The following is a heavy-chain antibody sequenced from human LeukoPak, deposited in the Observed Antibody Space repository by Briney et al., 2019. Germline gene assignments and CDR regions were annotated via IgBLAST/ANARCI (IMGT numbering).Heavy chain of an antibody. V-gene: IGHV7-4-1*02. CDR1: GYTFTNYT. J-gene: IGHJ4*02. Sequence: ASVKVSCKASGYTFTNYTLNWVRQAPGQGLEWMGWINTNTGNPTYAQGFTGRFVFSLDTSVSTAYLQISSLKAEDTAVYYCARDRGDIVVVPAAMPHWGQGTLVTVSS. D-gene: IGHD2-2*01. CDR2: INTNTGNP. CDR3: ARDRGDIVVVPAAMPH.